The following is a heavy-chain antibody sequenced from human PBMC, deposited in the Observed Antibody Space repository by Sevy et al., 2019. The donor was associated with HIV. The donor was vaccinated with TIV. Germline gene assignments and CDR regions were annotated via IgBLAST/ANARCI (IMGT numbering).Heavy chain of an antibody. CDR3: AGENAWGRGYS. CDR1: GGSITSLY. Sequence: SETLSLTCTVSGGSITSLYWNWIRQPPGKGLGWIANISYNGNINYNPSLKSRVTLSLDTSKNQFSLRLSSVTAADTAMYYCAGENAWGRGYSWGQGTLVTVSS. CDR2: ISYNGNI. V-gene: IGHV4-59*08. J-gene: IGHJ4*02. D-gene: IGHD1-26*01.